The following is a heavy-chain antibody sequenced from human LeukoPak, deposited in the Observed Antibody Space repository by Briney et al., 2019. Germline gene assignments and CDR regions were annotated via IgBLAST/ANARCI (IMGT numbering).Heavy chain of an antibody. J-gene: IGHJ4*02. V-gene: IGHV3-30*02. CDR2: IRYDGSNK. CDR1: GFTFSSYG. CDR3: ARWARDTGMVTGFDY. D-gene: IGHD5-18*01. Sequence: GGSLRLSCAASGFTFSSYGMHWVRQAPGKGLEWVAFIRYDGSNKYYADSVKGRFTISRDNSKNTLYLQMNSLRAEDTAVYYCARWARDTGMVTGFDYWGQGTLVTVSS.